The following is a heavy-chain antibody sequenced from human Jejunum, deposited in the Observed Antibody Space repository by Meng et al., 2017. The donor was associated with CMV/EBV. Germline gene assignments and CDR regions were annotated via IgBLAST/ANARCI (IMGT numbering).Heavy chain of an antibody. CDR2: VSTKERI. D-gene: IGHD2-2*02. CDR3: ARGRNTRTTYYRGTFDS. Sequence: WKGGRQHRGRGEEGKGEVSTKERIKKNKTKKSRETITGDRSNNQFSLKLTSVTAADTAVYYCARGRNTRTTYYRGTFDSWGQGVLVTVSS. J-gene: IGHJ4*02. V-gene: IGHV4-4*02.